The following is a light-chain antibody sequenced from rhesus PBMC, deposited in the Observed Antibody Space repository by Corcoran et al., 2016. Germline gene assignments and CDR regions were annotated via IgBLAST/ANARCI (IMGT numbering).Light chain of an antibody. J-gene: IGKJ1*01. CDR1: QAISNY. CDR2: YGS. Sequence: DIQMTQSPSSLSASVGDTVTITCRASQAISNYLAWYKQKPGKAPKPLVYYGSSLESGVPSRFSGSGSWTDFTLINSSLQPEYFATYYCQHHYSYPPTFGQGTKVEIK. CDR3: QHHYSYPPT. V-gene: IGKV1S16*01.